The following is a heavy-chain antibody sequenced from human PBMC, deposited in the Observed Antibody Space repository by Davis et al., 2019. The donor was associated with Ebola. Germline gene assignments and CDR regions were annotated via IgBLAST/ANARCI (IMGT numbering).Heavy chain of an antibody. V-gene: IGHV1-46*01. CDR3: AREAHDSGTQYKAFDY. J-gene: IGHJ4*02. D-gene: IGHD3-16*01. CDR2: INPSGDNT. CDR1: GHTFTNYH. Sequence: ASVKVSCKAGGHTFTNYHIHWVRQAPGEGLEWMGIINPSGDNTNYAQKFRGRVTMTRDASTSTVSMELSSLRSEDTAVYYCAREAHDSGTQYKAFDYWGQGTLVTVSS.